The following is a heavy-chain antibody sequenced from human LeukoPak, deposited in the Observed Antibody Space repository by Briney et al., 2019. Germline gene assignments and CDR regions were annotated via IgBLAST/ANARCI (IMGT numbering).Heavy chain of an antibody. V-gene: IGHV3-43*01. CDR2: ISWDGTRT. Sequence: GGSLRLSCAASGFSFEDYTMHWVRQGPGKGLEWVSLISWDGTRTNYADSVKGRFTISRDNAKNSLYLQMNSLRAEDTAVYYCARYATVAAHRGFDYWGQGTLVTVSS. CDR3: ARYATVAAHRGFDY. J-gene: IGHJ4*02. D-gene: IGHD6-19*01. CDR1: GFSFEDYT.